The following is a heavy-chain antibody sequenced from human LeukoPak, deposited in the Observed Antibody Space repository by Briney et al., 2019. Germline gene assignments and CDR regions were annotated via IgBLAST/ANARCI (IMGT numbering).Heavy chain of an antibody. J-gene: IGHJ6*02. CDR1: GYSFTSYW. CDR3: ARQVYSSGWYRHYYYGMDV. D-gene: IGHD6-19*01. V-gene: IGHV5-51*01. Sequence: GESLKISCKGSGYSFTSYWIGWVRQMPGKGLEWMGIIYPGDSDTRYSPSFQGQVTISADKSISTAYLQWSSLKASDTAMYYCARQVYSSGWYRHYYYGMDVWSQGTTVTVSS. CDR2: IYPGDSDT.